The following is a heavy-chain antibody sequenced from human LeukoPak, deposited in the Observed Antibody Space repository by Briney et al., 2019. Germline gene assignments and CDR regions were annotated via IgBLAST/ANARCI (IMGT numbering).Heavy chain of an antibody. J-gene: IGHJ4*02. CDR3: ARALSYDSSGYYY. CDR2: MYYGGST. Sequence: PSETLSLTCTVSGGSISSSNYYWGWIRQPPGKRLEWIGNMYYGGSTYYNPSIKSRVTISVDTSKNHFSLKLRSVTAADTAVYYCARALSYDSSGYYYWGQGTLVTVSS. D-gene: IGHD3-22*01. CDR1: GGSISSSNYY. V-gene: IGHV4-39*07.